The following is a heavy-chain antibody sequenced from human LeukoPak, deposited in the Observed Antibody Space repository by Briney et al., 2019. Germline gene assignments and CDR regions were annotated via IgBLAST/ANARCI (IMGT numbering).Heavy chain of an antibody. V-gene: IGHV3-7*05. D-gene: IGHD3-9*01. CDR3: ARQPREYFDCSSTFDY. Sequence: GGSLRLSCAASGFTFSSYWMSWVRQSPGKGLEWVANIRQDGSEKYYVDSVKGRFTISRDNAKNALYLQMNSLRAEDTSVYYCARQPREYFDCSSTFDYWGQGTLVTVPS. CDR2: IRQDGSEK. CDR1: GFTFSSYW. J-gene: IGHJ4*02.